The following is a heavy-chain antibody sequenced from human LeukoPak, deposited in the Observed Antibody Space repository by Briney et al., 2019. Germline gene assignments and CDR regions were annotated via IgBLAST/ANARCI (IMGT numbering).Heavy chain of an antibody. CDR3: DVGTSGWYTFDC. Sequence: SQTLSLTCAISGDSVSSKNGAWNWIRQSPSRGLEWLGRTYYRSKWYNDYAVSVQGRITINPDTSKNQFSLQLNSVTPEDTAVYARDVGTSGWYTFDCWGQGTLVTVST. J-gene: IGHJ4*02. CDR1: GDSVSSKNGA. CDR2: TYYRSKWYN. V-gene: IGHV6-1*01. D-gene: IGHD6-19*01.